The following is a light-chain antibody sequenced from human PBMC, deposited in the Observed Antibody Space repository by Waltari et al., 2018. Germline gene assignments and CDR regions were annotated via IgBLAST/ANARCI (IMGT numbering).Light chain of an antibody. CDR3: ASWDDSPNGRWV. J-gene: IGLJ3*02. CDR2: RNE. Sequence: QSVLTQPPSASGAPGQRVTISCSGSSSNVGNNVVNWYQQIPGTAPKLRIYRNEQRPSGVPARFSGSKSGTSASLAISGLQSEDEGDYYCASWDDSPNGRWVFGGGTKLTVL. V-gene: IGLV1-44*01. CDR1: SSNVGNNV.